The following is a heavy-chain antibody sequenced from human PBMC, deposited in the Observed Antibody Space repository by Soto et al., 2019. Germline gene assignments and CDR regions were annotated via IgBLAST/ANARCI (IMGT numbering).Heavy chain of an antibody. D-gene: IGHD1-1*01. V-gene: IGHV1-69*12. CDR2: IIPIFGTA. Sequence: QVQLVQSGAEVKKPGSSVKVSCKASGGTFSSYAISWVRQAPGQGLEWMGGIIPIFGTANYAQKFQGRVTITADESTSTAYMERSSLRAEDTAVYYCARGGLERRWGYYYGMDVWGKGTRSPSPQ. CDR1: GGTFSSYA. CDR3: ARGGLERRWGYYYGMDV. J-gene: IGHJ6*04.